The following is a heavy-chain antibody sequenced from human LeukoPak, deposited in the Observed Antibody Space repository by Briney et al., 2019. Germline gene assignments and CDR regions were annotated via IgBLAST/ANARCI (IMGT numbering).Heavy chain of an antibody. CDR2: MNPNSGNT. CDR1: GYTFTSYD. V-gene: IGHV1-8*01. J-gene: IGHJ6*03. Sequence: ASVKVSCKASGYTFTSYDINWVRQSTGQGLEWMGWMNPNSGNTGYAQKFQGRVTMTRNTSISTAYMELRTLRSDDTAVYYCARLPSSTSYYMDVWGKGTTVTVSS. CDR3: ARLPSSTSYYMDV. D-gene: IGHD2-2*01.